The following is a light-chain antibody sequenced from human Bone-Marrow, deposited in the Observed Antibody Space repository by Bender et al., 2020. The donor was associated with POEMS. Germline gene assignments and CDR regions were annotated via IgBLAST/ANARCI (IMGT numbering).Light chain of an antibody. CDR1: SSNIGAHA. CDR3: AVWDDSLNGWV. V-gene: IGLV1-44*01. Sequence: QSVLTQPPSASGTPGQRVTISCSGGSSNIGAHAVNWYQHLPGTAPKLLIYRNHRRPSGVPDRFSGSRSGTSASLAISGLQSEDEADYYCAVWDDSLNGWVFGGGTKLTVL. J-gene: IGLJ3*02. CDR2: RNH.